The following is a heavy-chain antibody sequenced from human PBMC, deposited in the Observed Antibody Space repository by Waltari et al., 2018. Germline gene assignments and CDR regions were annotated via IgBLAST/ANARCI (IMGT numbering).Heavy chain of an antibody. CDR3: AKEYSVTTFQPDYFDF. Sequence: QVQLVESGGRVVQPGRSLRLSCAASGFNFSSYGMHWVRQAAGKGLEWVAVISYDGNNKYYADSVKGRFTISRDNSKNTLYLQMNSLRAEDTALYYCAKEYSVTTFQPDYFDFWGRGTLVTVSS. D-gene: IGHD4-17*01. V-gene: IGHV3-30*18. CDR1: GFNFSSYG. J-gene: IGHJ4*02. CDR2: ISYDGNNK.